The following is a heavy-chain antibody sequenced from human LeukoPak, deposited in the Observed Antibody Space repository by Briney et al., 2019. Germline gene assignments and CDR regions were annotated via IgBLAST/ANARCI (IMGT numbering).Heavy chain of an antibody. V-gene: IGHV3-30*02. CDR1: GFTFSTYG. J-gene: IGHJ4*02. D-gene: IGHD3-9*01. CDR2: IRYDGNNK. Sequence: GGSLRLSCAASGFTFSTYGMHWVRQAPGKGLEWVAFIRYDGNNKFYADSVKGRFTISRDNSKNTLYLQMNSLRPEDTAVYYCARDRHVYYDILTGYASYFEYWGQGALVIVSS. CDR3: ARDRHVYYDILTGYASYFEY.